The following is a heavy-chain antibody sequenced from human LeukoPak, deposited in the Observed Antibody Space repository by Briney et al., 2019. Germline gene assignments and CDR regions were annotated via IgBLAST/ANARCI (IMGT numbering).Heavy chain of an antibody. D-gene: IGHD2-2*01. CDR2: LYYSGST. V-gene: IGHV4-59*01. J-gene: IGHJ4*02. Sequence: SETLSLTCTVSGGSISSYYWSWIRQPPGKGLEYIGYLYYSGSTNYNPSLKSRVTISVDTSKNQFSLKLSSVTAADTAVYYCARGLGYCSSTSCYAGDYWGQGTLVTVSS. CDR3: ARGLGYCSSTSCYAGDY. CDR1: GGSISSYY.